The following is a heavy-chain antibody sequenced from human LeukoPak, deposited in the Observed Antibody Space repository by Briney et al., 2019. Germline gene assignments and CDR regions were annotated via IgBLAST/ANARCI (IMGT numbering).Heavy chain of an antibody. Sequence: ASVKVSCKASGYTFTSYGISWVRQAPGQGLEWMGWFSAYNGNTNYAQKLQGRVTMTTDTSTSTAYMELRSLRSDDTAVYYCARDRTPILLNSGSYPTDYWGQGTLVTVSS. CDR3: ARDRTPILLNSGSYPTDY. V-gene: IGHV1-18*01. D-gene: IGHD1-26*01. CDR1: GYTFTSYG. J-gene: IGHJ4*02. CDR2: FSAYNGNT.